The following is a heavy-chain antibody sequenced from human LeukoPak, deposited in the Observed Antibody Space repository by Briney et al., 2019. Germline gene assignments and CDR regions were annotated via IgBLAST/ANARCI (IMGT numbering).Heavy chain of an antibody. V-gene: IGHV4-31*03. CDR3: ARVGYDFWSGYENPFDY. CDR2: IYYSGST. D-gene: IGHD3-3*01. Sequence: SETLSLTCTVSGGSISRGGYYWSSIRQHPGKGLEWIGYIYYSGSTYYNPSLKSRVTISVDTSKNQFSLKLSSVTAADTAVYYCARVGYDFWSGYENPFDYWGQGTLVTVSS. CDR1: GGSISRGGYY. J-gene: IGHJ4*02.